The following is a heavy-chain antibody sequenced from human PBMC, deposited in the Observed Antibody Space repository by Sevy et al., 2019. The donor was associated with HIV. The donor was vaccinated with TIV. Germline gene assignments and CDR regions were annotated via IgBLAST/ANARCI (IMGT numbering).Heavy chain of an antibody. Sequence: SETLSLTCAVSGGSISSSNWWSWVRQPPGKGLEWIGEIYRSGSTNYNPSLKSRVTISVDKSKNQFSLKLSSVTAADTAVYYFARGAIKAGYSSSWFDYWGQGTLVTVSS. CDR2: IYRSGST. D-gene: IGHD6-13*01. V-gene: IGHV4-4*02. J-gene: IGHJ4*02. CDR1: GGSISSSNW. CDR3: ARGAIKAGYSSSWFDY.